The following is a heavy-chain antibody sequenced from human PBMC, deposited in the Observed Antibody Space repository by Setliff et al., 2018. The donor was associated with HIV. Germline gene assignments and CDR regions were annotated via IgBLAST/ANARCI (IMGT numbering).Heavy chain of an antibody. CDR2: ISSSSTYT. Sequence: GGSLRLSCAASTFTLSRYEMNWVRQAPGKGLEWVSYISSSSTYTNYADSVKGRFTISRDNAKNTLYLQMNSLRAEDTAVYYCAIGLLTGEIDYWGQGTLVTVSS. J-gene: IGHJ4*02. CDR3: AIGLLTGEIDY. D-gene: IGHD3-9*01. CDR1: TFTLSRYE. V-gene: IGHV3-21*05.